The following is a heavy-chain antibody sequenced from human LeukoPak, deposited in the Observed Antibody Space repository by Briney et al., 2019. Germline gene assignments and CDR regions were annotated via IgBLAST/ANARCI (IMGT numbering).Heavy chain of an antibody. D-gene: IGHD3-22*01. V-gene: IGHV3-23*01. J-gene: IGHJ4*02. Sequence: GGSLRLSCAASGFTFSSYAMSWVRQAPGKGREWVSAISGSGGSTYYADSVKGRFTISRDNSKNTLYLQMNSLRAEDTAVYYCAKVPFYYYDSSGSFDYWGQGTLVTVSS. CDR1: GFTFSSYA. CDR2: ISGSGGST. CDR3: AKVPFYYYDSSGSFDY.